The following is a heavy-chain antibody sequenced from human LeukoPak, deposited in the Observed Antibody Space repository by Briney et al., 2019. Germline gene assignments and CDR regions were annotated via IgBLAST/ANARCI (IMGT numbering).Heavy chain of an antibody. CDR1: GYTFTSYY. CDR3: ARVRYSSGWYWVAPSINYYFDY. D-gene: IGHD6-19*01. CDR2: INPSGGST. J-gene: IGHJ4*02. Sequence: ASVKVSCKASGYTFTSYYMHWVRQAPGQGLEWMGIINPSGGSTSYAQKFQGRVTMTRDTSTSTVYMELNSLRAEDTAVYYCARVRYSSGWYWVAPSINYYFDYWGQGTLVTVSS. V-gene: IGHV1-46*01.